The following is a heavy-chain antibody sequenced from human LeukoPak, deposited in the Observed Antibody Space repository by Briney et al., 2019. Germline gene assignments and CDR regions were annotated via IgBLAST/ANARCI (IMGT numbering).Heavy chain of an antibody. CDR3: ARQSPQLRYFDWLSRYNWFDP. V-gene: IGHV4-61*02. Sequence: SQTLSLTCTVSGGSISSSSYYWSWIRQPAGKGLEWIGRIYISGSTNYNSSLKSRVTISLDTSKNQFSLKLSSVTAADTAVYYCARQSPQLRYFDWLSRYNWFDPWGQETLVTVSS. D-gene: IGHD3-9*01. CDR2: IYISGST. J-gene: IGHJ5*02. CDR1: GGSISSSSYY.